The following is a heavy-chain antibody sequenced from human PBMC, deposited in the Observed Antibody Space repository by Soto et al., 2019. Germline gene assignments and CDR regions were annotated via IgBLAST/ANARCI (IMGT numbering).Heavy chain of an antibody. D-gene: IGHD3-3*01. CDR1: GGSISSYY. V-gene: IGHV4-59*01. J-gene: IGHJ4*02. CDR3: ARANTIFGVATFDY. CDR2: IYYSGST. Sequence: SETLSLTCTVSGGSISSYYWSWIRQPPGKGLEWIGYIYYSGSTNYNPSLKSRVTISVDTSKNQFSLKLSSVTTADTAVYYCARANTIFGVATFDYWGQGTLVTVSS.